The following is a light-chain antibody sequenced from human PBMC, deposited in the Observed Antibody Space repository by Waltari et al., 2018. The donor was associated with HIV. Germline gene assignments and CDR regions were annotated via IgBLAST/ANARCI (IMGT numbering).Light chain of an antibody. J-gene: IGKJ2*01. CDR2: GAS. Sequence: EVVMRQSPATLSVSPGERATLSCRASQDIGNDLAWYQQRRGQAPRLLIYGASSRAAGIPDRFTGSGSGTDFTLTISRLEPEDFAVYYCQHFDTSLPKYTFGQGTKLEIK. V-gene: IGKV3D-15*02. CDR1: QDIGND. CDR3: QHFDTSLPKYT.